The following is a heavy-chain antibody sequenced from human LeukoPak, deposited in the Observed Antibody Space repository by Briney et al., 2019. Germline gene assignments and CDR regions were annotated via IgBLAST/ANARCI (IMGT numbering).Heavy chain of an antibody. D-gene: IGHD5-24*01. CDR3: AREWLQGVFDY. V-gene: IGHV3-66*01. CDR2: IYSGGST. J-gene: IGHJ4*02. CDR1: GFTFSSYW. Sequence: GGSLRLSCAASGFTFSSYWMSWVRQAPGKGLEWVSVIYSGGSTYYADSVKGRFTISRDNSKNTLYLQMNSLRAEDTAVYYCAREWLQGVFDYWGQGTLVTVSS.